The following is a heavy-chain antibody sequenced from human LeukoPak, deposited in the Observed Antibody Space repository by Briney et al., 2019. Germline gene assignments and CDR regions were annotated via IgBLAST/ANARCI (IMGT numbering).Heavy chain of an antibody. CDR3: AKGISRDRHYFDY. Sequence: QSGGSLRLSCEGSAFIFSGHWMNWVRQAPGKGLVWVSRINSDGSSISYADSVKGRLTISRDNAKNTLYLQMNSLRAEDTAVYYCAKGISRDRHYFDYWGQGTLVTVSS. J-gene: IGHJ4*02. V-gene: IGHV3-74*01. D-gene: IGHD2-21*02. CDR1: AFIFSGHW. CDR2: INSDGSSI.